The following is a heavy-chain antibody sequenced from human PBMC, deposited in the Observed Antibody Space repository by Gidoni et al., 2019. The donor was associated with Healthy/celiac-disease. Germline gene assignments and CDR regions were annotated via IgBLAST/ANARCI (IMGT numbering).Heavy chain of an antibody. J-gene: IGHJ6*02. V-gene: IGHV4-39*01. CDR1: GGSISSSSYY. CDR3: ARHRGITIFGVVIPSYYGMDV. D-gene: IGHD3-3*01. CDR2: IYYSGST. Sequence: QLQLQESGPGLVKPSETLSLTCTVSGGSISSSSYYWGWIRQPPGKGLEWIGSIYYSGSTYYNPSLKSRVTISVDTSKNQFSLKLSSVTAADTAVYYCARHRGITIFGVVIPSYYGMDVWGQGTTVTVSS.